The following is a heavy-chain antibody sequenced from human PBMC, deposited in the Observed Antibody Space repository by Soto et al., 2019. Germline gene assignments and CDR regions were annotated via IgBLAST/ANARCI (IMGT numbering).Heavy chain of an antibody. D-gene: IGHD3-10*01. Sequence: PWETLSLTCTVSGGSISSYYWSWIRQPPGKGLEWIGYIYYSGSTNYNPSLKSRVTISVDTSKNQFSLKLSSVTAADTAVYYCARVSTPYYYGSGSHNWFDPWGQGTLVTVSS. CDR2: IYYSGST. CDR3: ARVSTPYYYGSGSHNWFDP. V-gene: IGHV4-59*01. J-gene: IGHJ5*02. CDR1: GGSISSYY.